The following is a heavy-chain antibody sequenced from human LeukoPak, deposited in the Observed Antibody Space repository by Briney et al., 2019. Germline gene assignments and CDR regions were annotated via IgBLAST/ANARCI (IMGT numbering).Heavy chain of an antibody. Sequence: SVKVSCKASGGTFSSYAINWVRQAPGQGLEWMGGIIPIFGTANFAQKFQGRVTTTADESTSTAYMELSSLRSEDTAMYYCARVIREYSSSSGLNYWGQGTLVTVSS. CDR3: ARVIREYSSSSGLNY. V-gene: IGHV1-69*13. CDR2: IIPIFGTA. D-gene: IGHD6-6*01. J-gene: IGHJ4*02. CDR1: GGTFSSYA.